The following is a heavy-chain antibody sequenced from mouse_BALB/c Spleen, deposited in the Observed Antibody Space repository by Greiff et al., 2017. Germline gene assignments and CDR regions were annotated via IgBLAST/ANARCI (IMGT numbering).Heavy chain of an antibody. J-gene: IGHJ4*01. V-gene: IGHV1-69*02. CDR1: GYTFTSYW. Sequence: QVHVKQPGAELVKPGASVKLSCKASGYTFTSYWMHWVKQRPGQGLEWIGEIDPSDSYTNYNQKFKGKATLTVDKSSSTAYMQLSSLTSEDSAVYYCARDYGNDYYAMDYWGQGTSVTVSS. CDR3: ARDYGNDYYAMDY. CDR2: IDPSDSYT. D-gene: IGHD2-1*01.